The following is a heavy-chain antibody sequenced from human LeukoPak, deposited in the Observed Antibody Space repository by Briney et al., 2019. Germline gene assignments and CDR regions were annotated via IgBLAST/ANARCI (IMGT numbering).Heavy chain of an antibody. J-gene: IGHJ4*02. V-gene: IGHV4-4*02. D-gene: IGHD2-2*01. CDR3: ARVACSSTSCYRYYFDY. Sequence: SGTLSLTCAVSGGSISSSNWWSWVRQPPGKGLEWIGEIYHSGSTNYNPSLKSRVTISVDKSKNQFSLKLSSVTAADTAVYYCARVACSSTSCYRYYFDYWGQGTLVTVSS. CDR1: GGSISSSNW. CDR2: IYHSGST.